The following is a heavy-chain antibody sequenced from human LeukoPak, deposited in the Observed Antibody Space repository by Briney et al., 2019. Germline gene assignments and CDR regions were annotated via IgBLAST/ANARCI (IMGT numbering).Heavy chain of an antibody. Sequence: SETLSLTCTDSGGSISRYSWSWIRQPAGKGLEWIGRMHTSGSTNYNPSLKSRVIMSVDTSKNQFSLKLSSVTAADTAVYYCARGSQYSWNDFGWFDSWGQGTLVTVSS. J-gene: IGHJ5*01. CDR3: ARGSQYSWNDFGWFDS. CDR2: MHTSGST. D-gene: IGHD1-1*01. CDR1: GGSISRYS. V-gene: IGHV4-4*07.